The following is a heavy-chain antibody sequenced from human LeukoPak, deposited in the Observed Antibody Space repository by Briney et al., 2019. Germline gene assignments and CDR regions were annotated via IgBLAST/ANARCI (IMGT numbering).Heavy chain of an antibody. D-gene: IGHD3-22*01. CDR1: GGTFSSYA. Sequence: ASVKVSCKASGGTFSSYAISWVRQAPGQGLEWMGWINPNSGGTNYAQKFQGRVTMTRDTSISTAYMELSRLRSDDTAVYYCARGEMGRDSSGYFGYWGQGTLVTVSS. CDR2: INPNSGGT. CDR3: ARGEMGRDSSGYFGY. J-gene: IGHJ4*02. V-gene: IGHV1-2*02.